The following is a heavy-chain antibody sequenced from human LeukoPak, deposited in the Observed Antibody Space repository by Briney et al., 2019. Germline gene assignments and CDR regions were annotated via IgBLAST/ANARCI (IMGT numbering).Heavy chain of an antibody. CDR3: AKEHEQWLPDY. D-gene: IGHD6-19*01. CDR2: ISAYNGNT. CDR1: GYTFTSYG. V-gene: IGHV1-18*01. Sequence: ASVKVSCKASGYTFTSYGISWVRQAPGQGLEWMGWISAYNGNTNYAQKLQGRVTMTTDTSTSTAYMELRSLRSDATPVYSCAKEHEQWLPDYWGQGTLVTVSS. J-gene: IGHJ4*02.